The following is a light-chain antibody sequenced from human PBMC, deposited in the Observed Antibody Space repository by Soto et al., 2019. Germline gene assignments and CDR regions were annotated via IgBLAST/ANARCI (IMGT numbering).Light chain of an antibody. CDR2: GAS. V-gene: IGKV3-15*01. J-gene: IGKJ3*01. CDR1: QSVNTN. CDR3: QQYENSPPSFT. Sequence: EIVMTQSPATLSVSPGERATLSCRASQSVNTNLAWYQQKSGQAPRLLIYGASTRATGIPARISGSGSGTEFTLTISSLQSEDFAVYFCQQYENSPPSFTFGPGTKVDFK.